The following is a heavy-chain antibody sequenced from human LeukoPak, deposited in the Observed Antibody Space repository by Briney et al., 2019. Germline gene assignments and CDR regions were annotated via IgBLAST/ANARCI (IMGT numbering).Heavy chain of an antibody. D-gene: IGHD4-23*01. CDR2: ISGSGGST. Sequence: GGSLRLSCAASGFTVNTNYMSWVRQAPGKGLEWVSAISGSGGSTYYADSVKGRFTISRDNSKNTLYLQMNSLRAEDTAVYYCAKDSVVYGGNPPDAFDIWGQGAIVTVSS. V-gene: IGHV3-23*01. CDR1: GFTVNTNY. J-gene: IGHJ3*02. CDR3: AKDSVVYGGNPPDAFDI.